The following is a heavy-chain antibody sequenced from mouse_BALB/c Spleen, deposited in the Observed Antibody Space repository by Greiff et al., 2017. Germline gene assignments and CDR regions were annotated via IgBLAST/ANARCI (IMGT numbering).Heavy chain of an antibody. CDR2: IWTGGGT. J-gene: IGHJ3*01. CDR3: VRDLDGYYGAY. V-gene: IGHV2-9-2*01. Sequence: QVQLKESGPGLVAPSQSLSITCTVSGFSLTSYDISWIRQPPGKGLEWLGVIWTGGGTNYNSAFMSRLSISKDNSKSQVFLKMNSLQTDDTVIYYCVRDLDGYYGAYWGQGTLVTVSA. CDR1: GFSLTSYD. D-gene: IGHD2-3*01.